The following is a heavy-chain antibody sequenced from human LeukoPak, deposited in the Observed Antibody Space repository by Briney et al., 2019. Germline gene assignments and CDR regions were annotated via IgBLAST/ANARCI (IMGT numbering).Heavy chain of an antibody. CDR1: GFTFSSYS. D-gene: IGHD6-13*01. Sequence: PGGSLRLSCAASGFTFSSYSMNWVRQAPGKGLEWVSYISSSSSTIYYADSVKGRFTISRDNAKNSLYLQMNSLRAEDTAVYYCAREPTYSSSWYTTCDFWGQGTLVTASS. J-gene: IGHJ4*02. V-gene: IGHV3-48*01. CDR2: ISSSSSTI. CDR3: AREPTYSSSWYTTCDF.